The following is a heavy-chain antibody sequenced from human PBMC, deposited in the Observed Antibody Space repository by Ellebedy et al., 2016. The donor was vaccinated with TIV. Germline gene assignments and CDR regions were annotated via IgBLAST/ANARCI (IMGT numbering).Heavy chain of an antibody. CDR1: GFTFSTYW. V-gene: IGHV3-7*02. CDR3: ARVYDSIDY. D-gene: IGHD3-22*01. CDR2: IKYDGSEK. Sequence: GESLKISCAASGFTFSTYWMSWVRQAPGKGLEWVANIKYDGSEKYYVKSVKGRFTISRDNAKNSLYLQMNSLRAEDTAVYYCARVYDSIDYWGQGTLVTVSS. J-gene: IGHJ4*02.